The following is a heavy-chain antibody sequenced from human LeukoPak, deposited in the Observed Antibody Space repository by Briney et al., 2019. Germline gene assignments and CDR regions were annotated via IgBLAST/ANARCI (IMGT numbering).Heavy chain of an antibody. CDR1: TGSISSDNY. CDR2: IYHSGST. D-gene: IGHD1-26*01. CDR3: ARDSSGASYVV. Sequence: SGTLSLTCAVSTGSISSDNYWSWIRQSPGKGLEWIGYIYHSGSTYYNPSLESRVTVSVDTSKNQFSLKLRSVTAADTAVYYCARDSSGASYVVWGQVKLVTASS. J-gene: IGHJ4*02. V-gene: IGHV4-30-4*01.